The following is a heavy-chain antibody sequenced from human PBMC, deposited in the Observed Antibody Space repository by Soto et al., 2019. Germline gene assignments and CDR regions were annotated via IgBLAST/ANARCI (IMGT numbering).Heavy chain of an antibody. CDR1: GYSISSSNW. CDR3: ARREIQGPIEY. CDR2: IYYSGTT. D-gene: IGHD1-26*01. Sequence: QVQLQESGPGLVKPSDTLSLTCAVSGYSISSSNWWGWIRQPPGKGLEWIGYIYYSGTTYYNPSLKSLVTMSVDTSKNHFSLKLTSVTAVDTAVYYCARREIQGPIEYWGQGTLVTVSS. V-gene: IGHV4-28*01. J-gene: IGHJ4*02.